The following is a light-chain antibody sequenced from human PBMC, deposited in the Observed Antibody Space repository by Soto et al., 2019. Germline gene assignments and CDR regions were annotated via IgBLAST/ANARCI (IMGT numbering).Light chain of an antibody. CDR2: GAS. CDR3: QQYNTWSPLT. Sequence: EIVMTQSPATLSVSPGERATLSCRASQSVSNNLAWYQQKPGQVPRLLIYGASTRATGIPARFSGSGSGTEFTLTISSLQSEDFAVYYCQQYNTWSPLTFGGGTKVETK. CDR1: QSVSNN. J-gene: IGKJ4*01. V-gene: IGKV3-15*01.